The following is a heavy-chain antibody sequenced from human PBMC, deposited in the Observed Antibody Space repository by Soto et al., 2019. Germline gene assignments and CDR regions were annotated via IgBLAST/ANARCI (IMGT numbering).Heavy chain of an antibody. CDR1: GGSISSSNW. J-gene: IGHJ6*02. CDR2: IYHSGST. CDR3: ARVRFLEWLPHSYYGMDV. V-gene: IGHV4-4*02. Sequence: SETLSLTCAVSGGSISSSNWWSWVRQPPGKGLEWIGEIYHSGSTNYNPSLKSRVTISVDKSKNQFSLKLSSVTAADTAVYYCARVRFLEWLPHSYYGMDVWGQGTTVTVSS. D-gene: IGHD3-3*01.